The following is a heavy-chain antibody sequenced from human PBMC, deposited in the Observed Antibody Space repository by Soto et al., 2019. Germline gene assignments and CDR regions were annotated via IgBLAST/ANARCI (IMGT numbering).Heavy chain of an antibody. D-gene: IGHD6-6*01. CDR1: GYTFTGYY. CDR2: INPNSGGT. V-gene: IGHV1-2*02. J-gene: IGHJ4*02. CDR3: AGARGALAARRYSFVY. Sequence: ASVMVSCKASGYTFTGYYMHWVRQAPGQGLEWRGWINPNSGGTNYAQKFQGRVTMTRDTSISTAYMELSRLRSDDQPVYYWAGARGALAARRYSFVYLGQGTLVAVSS.